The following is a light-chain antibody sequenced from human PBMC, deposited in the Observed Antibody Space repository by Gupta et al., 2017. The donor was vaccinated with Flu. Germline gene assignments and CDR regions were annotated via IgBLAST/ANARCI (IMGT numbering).Light chain of an antibody. CDR3: QQYNSYPWT. V-gene: IGKV1-5*03. CDR2: MAS. J-gene: IGKJ1*01. CDR1: QSISRW. Sequence: PSTLSASVRDRVTITCRASQSISRWLAWHQQKPGKAPKFLIYMASSLEPGVPSRFSGSGSGTEFTLTISSLQPDDFASYYCQQYNSYPWTFGQGTKVEI.